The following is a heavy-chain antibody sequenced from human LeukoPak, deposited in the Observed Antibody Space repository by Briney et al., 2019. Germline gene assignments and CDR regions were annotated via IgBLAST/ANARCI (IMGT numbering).Heavy chain of an antibody. V-gene: IGHV3-74*01. D-gene: IGHD2-21*01. CDR3: ATKHGGPYAFDI. Sequence: PGGSLRLSCAASGFTFSSYWMHWVRQAPGKGQVWVSRINSDGSSTSYADSVKGRFTISRDNAKNTLYLQMNSLRAEDTAVYYCATKHGGPYAFDIWGQGTMVTVSS. CDR2: INSDGSST. J-gene: IGHJ3*02. CDR1: GFTFSSYW.